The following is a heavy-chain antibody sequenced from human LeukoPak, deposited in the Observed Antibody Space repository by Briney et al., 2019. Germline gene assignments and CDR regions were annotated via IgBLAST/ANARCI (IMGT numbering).Heavy chain of an antibody. CDR1: GFTFSSYW. CDR2: INSDGSST. D-gene: IGHD4-17*01. CDR3: ARDKDGAVTTGDY. V-gene: IGHV3-74*01. Sequence: GGSLRLSCAASGFTFSSYWMHWVRQAPGRGLVWVSRINSDGSSTSYAYSVKGRFTISRDNAKNTLYLQMNSLRAEDTAVYYCARDKDGAVTTGDYWGQGTLVTVSS. J-gene: IGHJ4*02.